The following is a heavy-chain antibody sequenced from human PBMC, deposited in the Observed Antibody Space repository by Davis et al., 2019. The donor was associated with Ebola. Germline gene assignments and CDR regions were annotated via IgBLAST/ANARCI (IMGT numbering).Heavy chain of an antibody. J-gene: IGHJ3*02. CDR3: VRVSRNIATGWYRFDAFDI. CDR1: GYTFSNHG. V-gene: IGHV1-69*04. D-gene: IGHD6-19*01. CDR2: IIPILGIA. Sequence: SVKVSCKASGYTFSNHGISWVRQAPGQGLEWMGRIIPILGIANYAQKFQGRVTITADKSTSTAYMELSSLRAEDTAIYYCVRVSRNIATGWYRFDAFDIWGQETLVTVSS.